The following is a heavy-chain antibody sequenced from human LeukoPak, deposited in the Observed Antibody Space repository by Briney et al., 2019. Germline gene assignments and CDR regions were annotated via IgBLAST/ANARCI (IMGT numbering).Heavy chain of an antibody. Sequence: PSETLSLTCTVSGGSISSYYWSWIRQPPGKGLEWIGEINHSGSTNYNPSLKSRVTISVDTSKNQFSLKLSSVTAADTAVYYCAGISSGWYLYWGQGTLVTVSS. D-gene: IGHD6-19*01. CDR3: AGISSGWYLY. CDR1: GGSISSYY. CDR2: INHSGST. V-gene: IGHV4-34*01. J-gene: IGHJ4*02.